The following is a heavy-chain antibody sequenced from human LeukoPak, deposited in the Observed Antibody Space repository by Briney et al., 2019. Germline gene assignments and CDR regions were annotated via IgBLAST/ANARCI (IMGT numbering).Heavy chain of an antibody. CDR1: GGSISSYY. CDR2: IYYSGST. Sequence: SETLSLTCTVSGGSISSYYWSWIRQPPGKGLEWIGYIYYSGSTNYNPSLKSRVTISVDTSKNQFSLKLSSVTAADTAVYYCARDLNYYYMDVWGKGTTVTVSS. D-gene: IGHD3-9*01. V-gene: IGHV4-59*12. CDR3: ARDLNYYYMDV. J-gene: IGHJ6*03.